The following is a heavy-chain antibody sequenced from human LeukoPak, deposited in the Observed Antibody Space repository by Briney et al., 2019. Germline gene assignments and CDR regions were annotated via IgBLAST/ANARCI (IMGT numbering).Heavy chain of an antibody. Sequence: GGSLRLSCAASGFAFDDYAMHWVRQAPGKGLEWVSGISWNSGSIGYADSVKGRFTISRDNAKNSLYLQMNSLRAEDTALYYCAKDRAYSSSHFDYWGQGTLVTVSS. CDR1: GFAFDDYA. V-gene: IGHV3-9*01. CDR2: ISWNSGSI. CDR3: AKDRAYSSSHFDY. D-gene: IGHD6-13*01. J-gene: IGHJ4*02.